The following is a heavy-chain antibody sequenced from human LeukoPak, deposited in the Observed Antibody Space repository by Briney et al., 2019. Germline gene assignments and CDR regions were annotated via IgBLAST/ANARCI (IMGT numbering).Heavy chain of an antibody. V-gene: IGHV4-59*08. CDR1: GGSISSYY. D-gene: IGHD2-2*02. Sequence: SETLSLTCTVSGGSISSYYWSWIRQPPGKGLEWIGYIYYSGSTNYNPSLKSRVTISVDTSKNQFSLKLSSVTAADTAVYYCARSYSIPFDAFDIWGQGTMVTVSS. J-gene: IGHJ3*02. CDR2: IYYSGST. CDR3: ARSYSIPFDAFDI.